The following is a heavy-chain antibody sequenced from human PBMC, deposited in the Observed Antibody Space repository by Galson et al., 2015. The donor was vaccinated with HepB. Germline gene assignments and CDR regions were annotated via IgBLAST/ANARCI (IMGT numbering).Heavy chain of an antibody. CDR1: GYTFTSYA. CDR3: AKGYSYGWSYFDY. Sequence: SVKVSCKASGYTFTSYAMHWVRQAPGQRLEWMGWINAGDGNTKYSQKFQGRVTITRDTSASTAYMELSSLRSEDTAVYYCAKGYSYGWSYFDYWGQGTLVTVSS. CDR2: INAGDGNT. V-gene: IGHV1-3*01. D-gene: IGHD5-18*01. J-gene: IGHJ4*02.